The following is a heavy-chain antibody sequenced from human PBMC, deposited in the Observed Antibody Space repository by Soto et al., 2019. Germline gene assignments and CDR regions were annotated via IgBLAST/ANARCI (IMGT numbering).Heavy chain of an antibody. Sequence: GGSLILSCAASGFTVNSNYMSWVRQAPGKGLEWVSVIYSDGSTYYADSVKGRFIISRDNSNNTLYFQMNSLRAEDTAVYYCASHQGIYKYYFDYWGQGTLVTVSS. CDR2: IYSDGST. V-gene: IGHV3-66*01. D-gene: IGHD1-1*01. J-gene: IGHJ4*02. CDR3: ASHQGIYKYYFDY. CDR1: GFTVNSNY.